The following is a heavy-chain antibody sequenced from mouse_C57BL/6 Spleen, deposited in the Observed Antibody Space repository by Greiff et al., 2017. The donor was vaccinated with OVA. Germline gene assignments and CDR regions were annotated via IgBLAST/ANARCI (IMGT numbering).Heavy chain of an antibody. V-gene: IGHV6-3*01. J-gene: IGHJ2*01. Sequence: EVKLMESGGGLVQPGGSMKLSCVASGFTFSNYWMNWVRQSPEKGLEWVAQIRLKSDNYATHYAESVKGRFTISRDDSKSSVYLQMNNLRAEDTGIYYCTGGYDAFDYWGQGTTLTVSS. CDR2: IRLKSDNYAT. CDR3: TGGYDAFDY. D-gene: IGHD2-2*01. CDR1: GFTFSNYW.